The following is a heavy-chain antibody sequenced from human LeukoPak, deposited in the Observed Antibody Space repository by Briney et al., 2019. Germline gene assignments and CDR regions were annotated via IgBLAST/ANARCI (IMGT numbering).Heavy chain of an antibody. CDR2: INHNGGT. D-gene: IGHD3-16*01. CDR3: AKGDKMLTWRRTYNRFDP. Sequence: GSLRLSCAASGFTFSSYWMSWIRQPPGKGLEWIGDINHNGGTNYNPSLKSRVTISVDTSKSQFSLKLSSVTAADTAVYFCAKGDKMLTWRRTYNRFDPWGQGTLVTVSS. J-gene: IGHJ5*02. CDR1: GFTFSSYW. V-gene: IGHV4-34*01.